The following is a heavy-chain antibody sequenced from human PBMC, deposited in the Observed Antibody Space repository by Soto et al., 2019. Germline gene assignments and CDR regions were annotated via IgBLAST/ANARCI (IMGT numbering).Heavy chain of an antibody. CDR1: GFTFSNYN. CDR2: ITSGSSTI. D-gene: IGHD6-13*01. CDR3: ARAYSRREPIDY. J-gene: IGHJ4*02. V-gene: IGHV3-48*02. Sequence: RGSLRLSCAASGFTFSNYNMNWVRQAPGMGLEWVSYITSGSSTIYYADSVKGRFTISRDNAKNLLYLQMDSLRDEDTAVYYCARAYSRREPIDYWGQGTLVTVSS.